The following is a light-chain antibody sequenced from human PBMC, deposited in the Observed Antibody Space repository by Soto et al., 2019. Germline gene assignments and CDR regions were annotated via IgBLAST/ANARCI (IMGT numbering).Light chain of an antibody. J-gene: IGKJ1*01. Sequence: AIRMTQSPSSFSASTGDRVTITCRASQGISSYLAWYQQKPGKAPKLLIYAASTFQSGVPSRFSGSGSGTDFTLTISCLQSEDFATYYCQQYYSYPPWTFGQGTNVEIK. CDR1: QGISSY. CDR3: QQYYSYPPWT. CDR2: AAS. V-gene: IGKV1-8*01.